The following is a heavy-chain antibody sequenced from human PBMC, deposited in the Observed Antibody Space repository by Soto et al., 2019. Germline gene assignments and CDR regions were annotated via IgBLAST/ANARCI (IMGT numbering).Heavy chain of an antibody. CDR2: IYYSGST. CDR1: GDSISSGGYY. Sequence: SETLALTSTVSGDSISSGGYYWSWIRQHPGKGLEWIGYIYYSGSTYYNPSLKSRVTISVDTSKNQFSLKLSSVTAADTAVYYCAREQVAGTNYFDYWGQGTLVTVSS. V-gene: IGHV4-31*03. D-gene: IGHD6-19*01. J-gene: IGHJ4*02. CDR3: AREQVAGTNYFDY.